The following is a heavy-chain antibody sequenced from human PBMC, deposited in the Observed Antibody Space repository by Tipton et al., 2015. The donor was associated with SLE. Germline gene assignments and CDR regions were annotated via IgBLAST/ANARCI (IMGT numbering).Heavy chain of an antibody. CDR2: IYYNGIT. J-gene: IGHJ4*02. D-gene: IGHD1-26*01. CDR1: GGSSSSYY. V-gene: IGHV4-59*12. CDR3: ARLSADSWEPALYFDY. Sequence: TLSLTCTVSGGSSSSYYWSWIRQPPGKGLEWIGYIYYNGITNYDPSLKSRVIISVDTSKNQFFLRVSSVTAADTAVYYCARLSADSWEPALYFDYWGQGALVTVSS.